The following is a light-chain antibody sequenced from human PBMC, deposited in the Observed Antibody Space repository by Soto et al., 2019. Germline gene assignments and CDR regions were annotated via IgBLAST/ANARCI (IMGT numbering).Light chain of an antibody. J-gene: IGKJ3*01. CDR3: QKYTSVPFT. Sequence: DTQMTQSPSSLSASVGDRVTITCRASQGIANYLAWYQQKPGKVPKLLIYAASTLQSGVPSRFSGSGSGTGFTLAISSLQPEDVATYYCQKYTSVPFTFGPGTKVDI. CDR2: AAS. CDR1: QGIANY. V-gene: IGKV1-27*01.